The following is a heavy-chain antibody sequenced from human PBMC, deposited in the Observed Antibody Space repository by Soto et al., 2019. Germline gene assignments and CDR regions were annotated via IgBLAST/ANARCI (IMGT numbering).Heavy chain of an antibody. CDR2: IIPIFGTA. CDR1: GGTFSSYA. V-gene: IGHV1-69*01. CDR3: ARAQGGSTSLDIYYYYYYGMDV. Sequence: QVPLVQSGAEVKKPGSSVKVSCKPPGGTFSSYAISWVRQAPGQGLEWMGGIIPIFGTANYAQKFQCRVTITADESTSTGYMELSSLRSEDTAVYYCARAQGGSTSLDIYYYYYYGMDVWGQGTTVTVSS. D-gene: IGHD2-2*01. J-gene: IGHJ6*02.